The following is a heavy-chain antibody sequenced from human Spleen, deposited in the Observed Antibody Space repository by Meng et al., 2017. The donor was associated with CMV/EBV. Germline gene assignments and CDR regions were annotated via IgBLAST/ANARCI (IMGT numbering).Heavy chain of an antibody. D-gene: IGHD1-26*01. J-gene: IGHJ6*02. CDR2: ISGSGGST. Sequence: GEPLKMSCAASGFIFCDYAMSWVRQAPGKGLELVSVISGSGGSTYYADSVKARFTISRDNSKHTLYLQMNILRAEDTAIYYCAKAWESYYYYGLEVWGQGTTVTVSS. CDR3: AKAWESYYYYGLEV. CDR1: GFIFCDYA. V-gene: IGHV3-23*01.